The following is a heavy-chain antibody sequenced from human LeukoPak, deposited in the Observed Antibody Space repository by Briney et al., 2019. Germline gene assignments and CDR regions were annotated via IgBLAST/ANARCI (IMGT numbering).Heavy chain of an antibody. Sequence: VASVKVSCKASGGTFSSYAISWVRQAPGQGLGWMGRIIPIFGIANYAQKFQGRVTITADKSTSTAYMELSSLRSEDTAVYYCVRDYDYGNWFDPWGQGTLVTVSS. D-gene: IGHD4-17*01. CDR1: GGTFSSYA. CDR3: VRDYDYGNWFDP. CDR2: IIPIFGIA. J-gene: IGHJ5*02. V-gene: IGHV1-69*04.